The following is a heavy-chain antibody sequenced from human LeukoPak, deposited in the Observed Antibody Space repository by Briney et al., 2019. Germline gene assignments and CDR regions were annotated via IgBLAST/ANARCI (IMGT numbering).Heavy chain of an antibody. D-gene: IGHD4-17*01. J-gene: IGHJ4*02. V-gene: IGHV3-30*02. CDR1: GFTFSSHG. Sequence: GGSLRLSCAASGFTFSSHGMHWVRRAPGKGLEWVAFIRYDGSNQYYTDSVKGRFTISRDNSKNTLYLQMNSLRAEDTAVYYCASYYGDSQGYWGQGTLVTVSS. CDR2: IRYDGSNQ. CDR3: ASYYGDSQGY.